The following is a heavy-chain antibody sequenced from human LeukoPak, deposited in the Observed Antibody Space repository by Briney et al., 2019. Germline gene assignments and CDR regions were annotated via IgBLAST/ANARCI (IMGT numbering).Heavy chain of an antibody. CDR2: MNPNSGNT. CDR1: GYTFTSYD. J-gene: IGHJ6*02. D-gene: IGHD3-9*01. V-gene: IGHV1-8*01. CDR3: VRDRYDHQFLYSYYGMDV. Sequence: GASVKVSCTASGYTFTSYDINWVRQATGQGLEWMGWMNPNSGNTGYAQKFQGRVTMTRNTSISTAYMELSSLRSEDTAVHYCVRDRYDHQFLYSYYGMDVWGQGTTVTVSS.